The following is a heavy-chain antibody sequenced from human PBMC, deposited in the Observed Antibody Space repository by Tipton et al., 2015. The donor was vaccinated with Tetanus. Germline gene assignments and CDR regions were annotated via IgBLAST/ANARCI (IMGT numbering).Heavy chain of an antibody. CDR1: GASISSYY. CDR2: THHSGNT. J-gene: IGHJ3*02. V-gene: IGHV4-59*01. CDR3: ARWGDASGSTNLYAFDI. Sequence: GLVKPSETLSLTCSVSGASISSYYWNWIRQVPGKGLEWIGYTHHSGNTNYNPSPSGRVTTSVDTSKNQFSLKMSSVTAADTAVYYCARWGDASGSTNLYAFDIWGQGTMVSVSS. D-gene: IGHD3-10*01.